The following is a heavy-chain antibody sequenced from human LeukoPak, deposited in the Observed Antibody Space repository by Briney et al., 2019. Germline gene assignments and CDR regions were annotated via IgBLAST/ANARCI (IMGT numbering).Heavy chain of an antibody. CDR3: TAYDYGDYAFFYYYYGMDV. D-gene: IGHD4-17*01. CDR1: GFTFGDYA. V-gene: IGHV3-49*04. J-gene: IGHJ6*02. Sequence: SLRLSCTASGFTFGDYAMSWVRQAPGKGLEWVGFIRSKAYGGTTEYAASVKGRFTISRDDSKSIAYLQMNSLKTEDTAVYYCTAYDYGDYAFFYYYYGMDVWGQGTTVTVSS. CDR2: IRSKAYGGTT.